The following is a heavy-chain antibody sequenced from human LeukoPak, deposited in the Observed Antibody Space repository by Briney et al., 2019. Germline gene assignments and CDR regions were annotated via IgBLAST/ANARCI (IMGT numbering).Heavy chain of an antibody. D-gene: IGHD3-10*01. V-gene: IGHV1-8*01. CDR1: GYTFTSYD. CDR3: ARESGLYGSGSRY. J-gene: IGHJ4*02. CDR2: MNPNSGNT. Sequence: RASVKVSCKASGYTFTSYDINWVRQATGQGLEWMGWMNPNSGNTGYAQKFQGRVTMTRTTSINTAYMELSSLRSDDTAVYYCARESGLYGSGSRYWGQGTLVTVSS.